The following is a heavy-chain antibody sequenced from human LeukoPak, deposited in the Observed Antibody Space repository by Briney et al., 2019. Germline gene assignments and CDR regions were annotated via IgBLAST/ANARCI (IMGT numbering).Heavy chain of an antibody. Sequence: SETLSLTCAVYGGSFSGYYWSWIRQPPGKGLEWIGEINHSGSTNYNPSLKSRVTISVDTSKNQFSLKLSSVTAADTAVYYCARLDWGEWADYWSQGTLVTVSS. CDR3: ARLDWGEWADY. V-gene: IGHV4-34*01. CDR1: GGSFSGYY. D-gene: IGHD3-16*01. CDR2: INHSGST. J-gene: IGHJ4*02.